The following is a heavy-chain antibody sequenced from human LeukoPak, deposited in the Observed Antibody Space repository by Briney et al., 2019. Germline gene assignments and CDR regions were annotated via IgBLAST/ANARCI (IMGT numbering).Heavy chain of an antibody. CDR1: GGSISSGGYY. Sequence: PSQTLSLTCTVSGGSISSGGYYWSWIRQHPGKGLEWIGYIYYSGSTYYNPSLKSRVTISVDTSKNQFSLKLSSVTAADTAVYYCERDGYSGYDLRYWGQGTLVTVSS. J-gene: IGHJ4*02. CDR3: ERDGYSGYDLRY. CDR2: IYYSGST. V-gene: IGHV4-31*03. D-gene: IGHD5-12*01.